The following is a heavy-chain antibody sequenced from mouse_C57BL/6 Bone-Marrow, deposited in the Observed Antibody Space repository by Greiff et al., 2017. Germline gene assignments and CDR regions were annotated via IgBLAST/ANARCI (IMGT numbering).Heavy chain of an antibody. D-gene: IGHD1-1*01. Sequence: EVQRVESGGGLVQPGGSMKLSCAASGFTFSDAWMDWVRQSPEKGLEWVAEIRNKANNHATYYAESVKGRFTISRDDSKSSVYLQMNSLSAEVTGIYYSTSYYYSSPYWYFYVWGTGTTVTVSS. CDR2: IRNKANNHAT. CDR3: TSYYYSSPYWYFYV. J-gene: IGHJ1*03. V-gene: IGHV6-6*01. CDR1: GFTFSDAW.